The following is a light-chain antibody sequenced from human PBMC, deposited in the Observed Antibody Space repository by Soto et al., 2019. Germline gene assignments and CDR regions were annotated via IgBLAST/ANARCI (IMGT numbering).Light chain of an antibody. J-gene: IGKJ2*01. CDR1: QSINRW. Sequence: DIQMTQSPPTLSASVGDRVTITCRAGQSINRWLAWYQQKPGRAPKLLIYDVSTLQSGVPSRFSGSGSETEFILTISSLQPDDFATYCCQQYNAFYTFGQGTKVDIK. CDR2: DVS. V-gene: IGKV1-5*01. CDR3: QQYNAFYT.